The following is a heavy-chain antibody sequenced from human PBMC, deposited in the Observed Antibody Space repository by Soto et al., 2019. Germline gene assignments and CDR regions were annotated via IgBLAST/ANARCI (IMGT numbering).Heavy chain of an antibody. CDR3: SCGCGGNRAY. Sequence: QVQLQESGPGLVKPSQTLSLTCTVSGGSISSGGYYWSWIRQHPGKGLEWIGYIYYSGSTYYNPSLKSRVTISMDPSKGQFSLKLTSVTAADTAVYHCSCGCGGNRAYWGQGTLVTVSS. V-gene: IGHV4-31*03. CDR1: GGSISSGGYY. D-gene: IGHD2-15*01. J-gene: IGHJ4*02. CDR2: IYYSGST.